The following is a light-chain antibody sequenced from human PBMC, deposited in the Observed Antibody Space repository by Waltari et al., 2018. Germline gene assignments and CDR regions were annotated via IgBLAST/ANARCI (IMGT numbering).Light chain of an antibody. J-gene: IGKJ1*01. CDR2: GAS. CDR1: QSISNN. CDR3: QQYNDWPRT. V-gene: IGKV3-15*01. Sequence: EIVMTQSPATLSVSPGERSTLSCRASQSISNNLAWYQQKPGQAPRLLIYGASTRATGIPVRFSGSGSGTDFTLTISSLQSEDFAVYHCQQYNDWPRTFGQGTKVEIK.